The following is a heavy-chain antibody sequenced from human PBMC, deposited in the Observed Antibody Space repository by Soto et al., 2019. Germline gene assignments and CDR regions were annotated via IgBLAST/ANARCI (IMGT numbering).Heavy chain of an antibody. V-gene: IGHV2-26*01. CDR1: GLSLSSMEMA. D-gene: IGHD1-26*01. J-gene: IGHJ4*02. CDR3: ARMTASGAYIDLFHP. Sequence: QVTLRESGPRLVKPAGTLRLTCSVSGLSLSSMEMAMSWIRQPPGKGMEWLGNIFGNDATTYNTSLKRRLTISKDTSGSQVVLRLTNLDPGDTATYFCARMTASGAYIDLFHPWGQGALVTVSS. CDR2: IFGNDAT.